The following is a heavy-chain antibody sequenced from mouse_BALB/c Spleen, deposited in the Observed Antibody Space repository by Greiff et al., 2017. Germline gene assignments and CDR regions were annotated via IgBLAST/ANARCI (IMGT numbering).Heavy chain of an antibody. CDR3: ARSGGDYPYYFDY. J-gene: IGHJ2*01. Sequence: VHVKQSGPELVKPGASVKMSCKASGYTFTSYVMHWVKQKPGQGLEWIGYINPYNDGTKYNEKFKGKATLTSDKSSSTAYMELSSLTSEDSAVYYCARSGGDYPYYFDYWGQGTTLTVSS. D-gene: IGHD2-4*01. CDR1: GYTFTSYV. CDR2: INPYNDGT. V-gene: IGHV1-14*01.